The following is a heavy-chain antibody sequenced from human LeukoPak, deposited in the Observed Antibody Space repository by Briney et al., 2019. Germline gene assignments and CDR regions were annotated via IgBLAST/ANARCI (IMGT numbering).Heavy chain of an antibody. D-gene: IGHD3-9*01. J-gene: IGHJ4*02. V-gene: IGHV4-59*01. CDR1: GGSISTYS. CDR2: IYYSGNT. CDR3: ARVRLVGYDILTGYYSFDY. Sequence: KPSETLSLTCTVSGGSISTYSWSWIRQPPGKGLEWIGYIYYSGNTNYNPSLKSRVTISVDTSKNQFSLKLSSVTAADTAVYYCARVRLVGYDILTGYYSFDYWAREPWSPSPQ.